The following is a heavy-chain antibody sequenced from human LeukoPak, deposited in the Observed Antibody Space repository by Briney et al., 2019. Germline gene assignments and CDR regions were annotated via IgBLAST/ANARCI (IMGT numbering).Heavy chain of an antibody. CDR2: IYAGGAA. CDR3: ARSTSYHFDS. D-gene: IGHD2-2*01. Sequence: PGGSLRLSCAASGFTVSTNYLSWVRQAPGKGLEWVSVIYAGGAAHYADYVKGRFTISRDTSNNTLIIQMHSLGVEDTAVYYCARSTSYHFDSWGQGTLVTVSS. V-gene: IGHV3-53*01. CDR1: GFTVSTNY. J-gene: IGHJ4*02.